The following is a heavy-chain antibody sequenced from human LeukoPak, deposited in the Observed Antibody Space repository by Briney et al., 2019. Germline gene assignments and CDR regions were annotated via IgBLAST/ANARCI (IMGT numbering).Heavy chain of an antibody. CDR1: GFTFSSYE. CDR3: ARGYYYDSSGPGGAFDY. V-gene: IGHV3-48*03. Sequence: GGALRLSCAAPGFTFSSYEMNWVRQAPGKGLEWVSYISSSGSTIYYADSVKGRFTISRDNAKNSLYLQMNSLRAEDTAVYYCARGYYYDSSGPGGAFDYWGQGTLVTVSS. CDR2: ISSSGSTI. D-gene: IGHD3-22*01. J-gene: IGHJ4*02.